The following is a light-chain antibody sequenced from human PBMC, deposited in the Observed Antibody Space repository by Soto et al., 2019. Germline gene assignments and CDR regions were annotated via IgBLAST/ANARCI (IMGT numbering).Light chain of an antibody. CDR2: DAS. J-gene: IGKJ3*01. V-gene: IGKV3-11*01. CDR1: QSVSSY. Sequence: EIVLTQSPATLSLSPGERATLSCRASQSVSSYLAWYQQKPGQAPRLLIYDASNRATGIPARFSGSGSGTDFTLTISSLEPEDFAGYYCQQRSNWRGFTFGPGTKLDIK. CDR3: QQRSNWRGFT.